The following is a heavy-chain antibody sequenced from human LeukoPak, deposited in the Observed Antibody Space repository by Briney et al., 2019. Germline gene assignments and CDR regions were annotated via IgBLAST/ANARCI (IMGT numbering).Heavy chain of an antibody. V-gene: IGHV3-33*01. CDR3: ARATPYGDYEDY. CDR1: GFTFSSYG. J-gene: IGHJ4*02. D-gene: IGHD4-17*01. CDR2: IWYDGSNK. Sequence: GGSLRLSCAASGFTFSSYGMHWVRQAPGKGLEWVAVIWYDGSNKYYADSVKGRFTISRDNSKNTLYLQMNSLRAEDTAVYYCARATPYGDYEDYWGQGTLVTVSS.